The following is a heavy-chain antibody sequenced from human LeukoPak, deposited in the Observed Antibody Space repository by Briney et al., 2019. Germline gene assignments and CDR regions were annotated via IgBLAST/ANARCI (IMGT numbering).Heavy chain of an antibody. CDR1: GFTFSSYS. CDR2: ISSSSSYI. CDR3: ASSYGGYSQIDY. J-gene: IGHJ4*02. V-gene: IGHV3-21*01. Sequence: GGSLRLSCAASGFTFSSYSMNWVRQAPGKGLEWVSSISSSSSYIYYADSVKGRFTISRDNAKNSLYLQMNSLRAEDTAVYYCASSYGGYSQIDYWGQGTLVTVSS. D-gene: IGHD4-17*01.